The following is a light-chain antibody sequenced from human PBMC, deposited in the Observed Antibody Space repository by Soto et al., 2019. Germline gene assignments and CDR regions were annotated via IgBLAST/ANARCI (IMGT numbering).Light chain of an antibody. V-gene: IGLV2-14*01. CDR1: SSDVGGYNY. Sequence: QSALTQPASVSGSPGQSITISCTGTSSDVGGYNYVSWYQQHPGKAPKLIIYEVSNRPSGVFNRFSGSKSGNTASLTISGLQAEDEADYYCNSYTSKSTGVFGTGTNVTVL. CDR3: NSYTSKSTGV. CDR2: EVS. J-gene: IGLJ1*01.